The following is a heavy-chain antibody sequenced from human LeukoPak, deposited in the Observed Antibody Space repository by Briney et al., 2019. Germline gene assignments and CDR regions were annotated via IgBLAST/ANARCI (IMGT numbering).Heavy chain of an antibody. V-gene: IGHV4-59*01. CDR2: IYYSGGT. Sequence: PSETLSLTCTVSGGSISSYYWSWIRQPPGKGLEWIGYIYYSGGTNYNPSLKSRVTISVDTSKNQFSLKLSSVTAADTAVYYCARGRGGGYWTAQPIDYWGQGTLVTVSS. J-gene: IGHJ4*02. CDR1: GGSISSYY. D-gene: IGHD1-1*01. CDR3: ARGRGGGYWTAQPIDY.